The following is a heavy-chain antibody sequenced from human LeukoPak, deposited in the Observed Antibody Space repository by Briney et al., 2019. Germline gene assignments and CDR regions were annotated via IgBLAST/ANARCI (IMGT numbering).Heavy chain of an antibody. V-gene: IGHV4-59*01. CDR3: ARARYFDY. CDR2: IYYSGST. Sequence: SETLSLTCAVSGGSISSYYWSWIRQPPGKGLEWIGYIYYSGSTNYNPSLKSRVTISVDTSKNQFSLKLSSVTAADTAVYYCARARYFDYWGQGTLVTVSS. CDR1: GGSISSYY. J-gene: IGHJ4*02. D-gene: IGHD3-16*02.